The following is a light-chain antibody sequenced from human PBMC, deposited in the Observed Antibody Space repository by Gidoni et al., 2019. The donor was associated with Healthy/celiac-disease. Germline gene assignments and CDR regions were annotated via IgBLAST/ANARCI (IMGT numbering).Light chain of an antibody. V-gene: IGKV1-39*01. CDR1: QSISSY. CDR2: AAS. J-gene: IGKJ5*01. CDR3: QQSYSTPEIT. Sequence: EIQMTQSPSSLSASVGDRVTITCRASQSISSYLHWYQQKPGKAPKLLIYAASSLQSGVPSRFSVSGSGTDFTLTISSLQPEDFATYYCQQSYSTPEITFGQGTRLEIK.